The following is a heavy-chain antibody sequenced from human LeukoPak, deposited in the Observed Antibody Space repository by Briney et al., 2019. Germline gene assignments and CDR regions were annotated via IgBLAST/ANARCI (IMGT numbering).Heavy chain of an antibody. J-gene: IGHJ4*02. V-gene: IGHV4-4*02. CDR1: GGSISSSNW. CDR3: ARLRVGATGDFDY. Sequence: SGTLSLTCAVSGGSISSSNWWSWVRQPPGKGLEWIGEIYHSGSTNYNPPLKSRVTISVDKSKNQFSLKLSSVTAADTAVYYCARLRVGATGDFDYWGQGTLVTVSS. CDR2: IYHSGST. D-gene: IGHD1-26*01.